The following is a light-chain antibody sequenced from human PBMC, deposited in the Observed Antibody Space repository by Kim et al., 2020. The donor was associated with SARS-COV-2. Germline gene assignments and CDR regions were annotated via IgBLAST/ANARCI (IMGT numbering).Light chain of an antibody. CDR2: SAS. J-gene: IGKJ2*01. CDR1: QSIGSS. V-gene: IGKV6-21*01. CDR3: HQSSGLPHT. Sequence: SVTPKENSTITCRASQSIGSSLHWYQQKPGQSPKLLIKSASQSFSGVPSRFSGSGSGTDFTLTISSLEAEDAATYYCHQSSGLPHTFGQGTKLEI.